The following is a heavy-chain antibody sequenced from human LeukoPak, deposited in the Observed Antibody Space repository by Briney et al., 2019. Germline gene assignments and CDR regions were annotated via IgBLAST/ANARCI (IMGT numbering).Heavy chain of an antibody. CDR1: GYTFSDYD. V-gene: IGHV1-8*01. CDR2: INPNSGNA. CDR3: ARALAWGGSSYSYYYMDV. Sequence: VASVKDSCKASGYTFSDYDINWVRQATGQGLEWMGWINPNSGNAGYAQKFQGRVTMTRNTSISTAYMELSSLRSEDTAVYYCARALAWGGSSYSYYYMDVWDKGTTVTVSS. J-gene: IGHJ6*03. D-gene: IGHD1-26*01.